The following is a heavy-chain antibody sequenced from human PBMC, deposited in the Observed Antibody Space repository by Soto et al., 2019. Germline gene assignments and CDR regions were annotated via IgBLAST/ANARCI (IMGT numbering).Heavy chain of an antibody. CDR3: ARYVRSVLRGIYY. CDR1: GFTFNTHA. Sequence: QVQLVESEGGVVQPGRSLRLSCAASGFTFNTHALHWVRQAPGKGLEWVATISFDAYNVYYADSVKGRFTISRDESKNTLYLQMTSLRVEDTAVYYCARYVRSVLRGIYYGGQGTLVTVSS. CDR2: ISFDAYNV. V-gene: IGHV3-30*04. D-gene: IGHD3-10*01. J-gene: IGHJ4*02.